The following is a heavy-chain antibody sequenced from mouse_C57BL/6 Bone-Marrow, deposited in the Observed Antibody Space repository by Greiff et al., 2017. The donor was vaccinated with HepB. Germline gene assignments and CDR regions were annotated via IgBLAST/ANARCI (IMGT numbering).Heavy chain of an antibody. Sequence: VKLQESDAELVKPGASVKISCKVSGYTFTDHTIHWMKQRPEQGLEWIGYIYPRDGSTKYNEKFKGKATLTADKSSSTAYMQLNSLTSEDSAVYFCARRGPIYYYGSSYDWYFDVWGTGTTVTVSS. CDR1: GYTFTDHT. J-gene: IGHJ1*03. D-gene: IGHD1-1*01. V-gene: IGHV1-78*01. CDR2: IYPRDGST. CDR3: ARRGPIYYYGSSYDWYFDV.